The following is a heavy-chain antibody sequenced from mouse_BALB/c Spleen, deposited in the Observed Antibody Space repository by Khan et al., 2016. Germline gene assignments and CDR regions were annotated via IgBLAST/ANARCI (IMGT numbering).Heavy chain of an antibody. CDR3: SRSDDEDAMDY. D-gene: IGHD2-3*01. CDR2: ISSDSTTI. J-gene: IGHJ4*01. V-gene: IGHV5-17*02. Sequence: EVELVESGGGLVQPGGSRKLSCAASGFTFSYFGMHWIRQAPEQGLEWVAYISSDSTTIYYADTVRGRVTLSRDNPKNTLFLQLTSLRSEDTAMSVCSRSDDEDAMDYWGHGTSVTVSS. CDR1: GFTFSYFG.